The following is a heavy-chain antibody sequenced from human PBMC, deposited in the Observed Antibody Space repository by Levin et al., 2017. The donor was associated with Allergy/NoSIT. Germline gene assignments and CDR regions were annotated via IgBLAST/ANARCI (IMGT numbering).Heavy chain of an antibody. CDR1: GFTFSDYY. V-gene: IGHV3-11*06. CDR2: ISSSSSYT. J-gene: IGHJ4*02. CDR3: ARGKRGRWNYLDIGIDY. Sequence: PGGSLRLSCAASGFTFSDYYMSWIRQAPGKGLEWVSYISSSSSYTNYADSVKGRFTISRDNAKNSLYLQMSSLRAEDTAVYYCARGKRGRWNYLDIGIDYWGQGTLVTVSS. D-gene: IGHD1-7*01.